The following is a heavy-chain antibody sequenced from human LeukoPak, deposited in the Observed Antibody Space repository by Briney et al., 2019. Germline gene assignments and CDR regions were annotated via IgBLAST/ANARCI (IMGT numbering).Heavy chain of an antibody. J-gene: IGHJ4*02. Sequence: SDTLSLTCTVSGDSISSSSYYWGWIRQPLGKGLECIGSIYYSGSTYYNPSLKSRVTISADTSKNQFSLKLSSVTAADTAVYYCARTGGANPTWFTYYFDYWGQGTLVTVSS. CDR2: IYYSGST. CDR1: GDSISSSSYY. V-gene: IGHV4-39*01. D-gene: IGHD3-10*01. CDR3: ARTGGANPTWFTYYFDY.